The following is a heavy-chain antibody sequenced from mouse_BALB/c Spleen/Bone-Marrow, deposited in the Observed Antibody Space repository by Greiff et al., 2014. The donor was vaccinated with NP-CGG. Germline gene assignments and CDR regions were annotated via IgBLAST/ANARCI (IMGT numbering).Heavy chain of an antibody. CDR2: IDPANGNT. V-gene: IGHV14-3*02. CDR1: GFNIKDIY. CDR3: ARYDYGWYFSV. J-gene: IGHJ1*01. Sequence: EVQLQQSGAELVKPGASVKLSCTASGFNIKDIYMHWVKQRPEQGLEWIGRIDPANGNTKYDPMFQGKATITADTSSNTAYLQLSSLTSEDTAVYYCARYDYGWYFSVWGAGTTVTVSS. D-gene: IGHD2-4*01.